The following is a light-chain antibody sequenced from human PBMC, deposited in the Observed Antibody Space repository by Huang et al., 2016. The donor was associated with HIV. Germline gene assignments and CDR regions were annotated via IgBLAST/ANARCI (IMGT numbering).Light chain of an antibody. CDR2: AAS. V-gene: IGKV1-33*01. CDR1: QDISTY. Sequence: DIQMTQSPSSLSASVGDRVTITCQASQDISTYLNWYQQKPGKAPKVLIYAASNLETGVPARVSGTGSGTSLSFTISRLQPEDVATYYCQQYDNVPITFGQGTRLDI. J-gene: IGKJ5*01. CDR3: QQYDNVPIT.